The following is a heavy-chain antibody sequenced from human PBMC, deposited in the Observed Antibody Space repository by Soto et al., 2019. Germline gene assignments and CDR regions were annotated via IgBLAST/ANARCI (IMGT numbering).Heavy chain of an antibody. D-gene: IGHD3-3*01. Sequence: GESLKISCKASGYSFTSYWIAWVRQMPGKGLEWMGIIYPDDSDTRYSPSFQGQVTISADKSISTAYLQWTSLKASDTAMYYCARHPSFWSGSSGDKRWFDPWGQGTLVTVSS. J-gene: IGHJ5*02. CDR3: ARHPSFWSGSSGDKRWFDP. V-gene: IGHV5-51*01. CDR1: GYSFTSYW. CDR2: IYPDDSDT.